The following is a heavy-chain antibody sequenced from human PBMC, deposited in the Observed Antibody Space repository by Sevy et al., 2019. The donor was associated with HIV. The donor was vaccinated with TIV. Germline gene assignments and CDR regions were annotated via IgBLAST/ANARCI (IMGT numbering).Heavy chain of an antibody. V-gene: IGHV3-30-3*01. J-gene: IGHJ5*02. D-gene: IGHD3-16*01. Sequence: GESLKISCAASGFTFSSYAMHWVRQAPGKGLEWVAVISYDGSNKYYADSVKGRFTISRDNSKNTLYLQMNSLRAEDTAVYYCARDGGSAIAPQYNWFDPWGQGTLVTVSS. CDR3: ARDGGSAIAPQYNWFDP. CDR2: ISYDGSNK. CDR1: GFTFSSYA.